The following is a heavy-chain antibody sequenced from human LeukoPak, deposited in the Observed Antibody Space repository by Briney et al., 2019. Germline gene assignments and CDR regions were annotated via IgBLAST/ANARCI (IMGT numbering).Heavy chain of an antibody. CDR3: ARGGPFWSGYYSVARPQHDY. CDR2: IYYSGST. J-gene: IGHJ4*02. D-gene: IGHD3-3*01. V-gene: IGHV4-59*12. CDR1: GGSISSYY. Sequence: SETLSLTCTVSGGSISSYYWSWIRQPPGKGLEWIGYIYYSGSTNYNPSLKSRVTISVDTSKNQFSLKLSSVTAADTAVYYCARGGPFWSGYYSVARPQHDYWGQGTLVTVSS.